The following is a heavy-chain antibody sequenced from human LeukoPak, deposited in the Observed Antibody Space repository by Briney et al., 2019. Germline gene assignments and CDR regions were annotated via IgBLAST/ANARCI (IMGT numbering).Heavy chain of an antibody. D-gene: IGHD2-2*01. CDR1: GFTFSSYS. Sequence: GGSLRLSCAASGFTFSSYSMNWVRQAPGKGLEWVSSISSSSSYIYYADSVKGRFTISRDNAKNSLYLQMNSLRAEDTAVYYCATWECSSTSCTNDYWGQGTLVTVSS. CDR2: ISSSSSYI. CDR3: ATWECSSTSCTNDY. J-gene: IGHJ4*02. V-gene: IGHV3-21*01.